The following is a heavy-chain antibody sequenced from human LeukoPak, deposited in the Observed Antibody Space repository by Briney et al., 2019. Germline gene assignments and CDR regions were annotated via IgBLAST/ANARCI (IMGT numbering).Heavy chain of an antibody. D-gene: IGHD6-19*01. CDR3: ARAVAGYFDY. Sequence: NPSETLSLTCTVSGYSISSYYWSWIRQPPGKGLEWIGYIYYSGSTNYNPSLKSRVTISVDTSKNQFSLKLSSVTAADTAVYYCARAVAGYFDYWGQGTLVTVSS. CDR2: IYYSGST. J-gene: IGHJ4*02. V-gene: IGHV4-59*01. CDR1: GYSISSYY.